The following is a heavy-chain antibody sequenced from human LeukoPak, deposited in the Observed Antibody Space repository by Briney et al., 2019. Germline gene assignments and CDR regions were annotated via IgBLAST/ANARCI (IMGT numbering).Heavy chain of an antibody. J-gene: IGHJ4*02. V-gene: IGHV1-18*01. CDR2: FSTYNGDT. CDR1: GYTFTNYG. CDR3: AVAPAYYDSSGYPFDY. D-gene: IGHD3-22*01. Sequence: ASVKVSCKASGYTFTNYGINWVRQAPGQRPEWMGWFSTYNGDTKYAQKLKGRVTLTADTLTSTAYMELRSLRSDDTAVYYCAVAPAYYDSSGYPFDYWGQGTLVTVSS.